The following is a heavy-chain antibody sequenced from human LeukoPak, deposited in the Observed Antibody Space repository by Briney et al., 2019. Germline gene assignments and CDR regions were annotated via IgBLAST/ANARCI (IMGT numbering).Heavy chain of an antibody. J-gene: IGHJ4*02. D-gene: IGHD3-3*01. Sequence: PGGSLRLSCAASGFTFSSYGMTWVRQAPGKGLEWVSLIYSGGSTYYADSVKGRFTISRDNSKNTLYLQMNSLRAEDTAVYYCARLREIPVFGVVTKSTSYFDYWGQGTLVTVSS. V-gene: IGHV3-66*01. CDR1: GFTFSSYG. CDR3: ARLREIPVFGVVTKSTSYFDY. CDR2: IYSGGST.